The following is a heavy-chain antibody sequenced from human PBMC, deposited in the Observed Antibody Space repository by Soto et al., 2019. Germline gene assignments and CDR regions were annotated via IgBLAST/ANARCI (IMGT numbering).Heavy chain of an antibody. CDR3: ASPNCSSTSCHDDFWSGPRAFDI. Sequence: PGGSLRLSCAASGFTFSSYSMNWVRQAPGKGLEWVSSISSSSSYIYYADSVKGRFTISRDNAKNSLYLQMNSLRAEDTAVYYCASPNCSSTSCHDDFWSGPRAFDIWGQGTMVT. V-gene: IGHV3-21*01. CDR1: GFTFSSYS. D-gene: IGHD2-2*01. J-gene: IGHJ3*02. CDR2: ISSSSSYI.